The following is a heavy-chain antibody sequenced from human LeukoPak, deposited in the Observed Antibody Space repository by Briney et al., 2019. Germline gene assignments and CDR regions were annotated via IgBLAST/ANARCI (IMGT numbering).Heavy chain of an antibody. CDR2: INPNSGGT. V-gene: IGHV1-2*02. J-gene: IGHJ4*02. Sequence: GASVKVSCKASGYTFTGYYMHWVRQAPGQGLEWMGWINPNSGGTNYAQKFQGRVTMTRDTSISTAYMELSRLRSDDTAVYYCARVHLIVGATADDYWGQGTLVTVSS. CDR1: GYTFTGYY. D-gene: IGHD1-26*01. CDR3: ARVHLIVGATADDY.